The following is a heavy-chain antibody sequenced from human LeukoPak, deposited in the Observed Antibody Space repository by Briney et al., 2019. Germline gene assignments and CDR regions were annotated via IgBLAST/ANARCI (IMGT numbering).Heavy chain of an antibody. J-gene: IGHJ4*02. V-gene: IGHV3-30*03. Sequence: PGGSLRLPCAASGFTFSSNGMNWVRQAPGKGLEWVAIISYDGSNKYYADSVKGRFTISRDNSKNTLYLQMNSLRAEDTAVYYCAREIAATVVVPASGRFPLYYFDNWGQGALVTVSS. CDR1: GFTFSSNG. D-gene: IGHD2-2*01. CDR3: AREIAATVVVPASGRFPLYYFDN. CDR2: ISYDGSNK.